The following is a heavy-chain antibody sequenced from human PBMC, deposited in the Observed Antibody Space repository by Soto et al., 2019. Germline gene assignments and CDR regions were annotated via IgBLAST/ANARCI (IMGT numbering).Heavy chain of an antibody. V-gene: IGHV4-34*01. CDR1: GGSFSGYY. D-gene: IGHD3-9*01. CDR3: ARGQFHYDILTGYYAYFDY. CDR2: INHSGST. J-gene: IGHJ4*02. Sequence: PSETLSLTCAVYGGSFSGYYWSWIRQPPGKGLEWVGEINHSGSTNYNPSLKSRVTISVDTSKNQSSLKLSSVTAADTAVYYCARGQFHYDILTGYYAYFDYWGQGTLVTVSS.